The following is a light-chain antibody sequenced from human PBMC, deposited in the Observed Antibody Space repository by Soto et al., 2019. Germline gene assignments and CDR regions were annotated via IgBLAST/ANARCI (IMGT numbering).Light chain of an antibody. CDR3: QQYDSLPLT. Sequence: DIQMTQSPSPLSASVGDRVTIACQATQDIHSFLAWYQQKPGKAPKFLIFDASNLERGVPSRFSGSGSGTDFTFTISSLQPEDIATYFCQQYDSLPLTFGGGTKVEV. V-gene: IGKV1-33*01. CDR1: QDIHSF. CDR2: DAS. J-gene: IGKJ4*01.